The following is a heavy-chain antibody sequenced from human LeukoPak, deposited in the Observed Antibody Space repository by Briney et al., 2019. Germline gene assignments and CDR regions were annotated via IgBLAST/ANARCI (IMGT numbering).Heavy chain of an antibody. CDR2: IYHSGST. J-gene: IGHJ5*02. CDR3: ARMRAAAGTGRRYNWLDP. V-gene: IGHV4-38-2*02. Sequence: PSETLSLTCTVSGYSISSGYYWGWIRQPPGKGLEWIGSIYHSGSTYYNPSLKSRVTISVDTSKNQFSLKLSSVTAADTAVYYCARMRAAAGTGRRYNWLDPWGQGTLVTVSS. D-gene: IGHD6-13*01. CDR1: GYSISSGYY.